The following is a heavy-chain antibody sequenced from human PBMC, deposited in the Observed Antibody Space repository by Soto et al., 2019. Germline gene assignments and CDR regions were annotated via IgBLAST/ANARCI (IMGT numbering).Heavy chain of an antibody. V-gene: IGHV3-13*01. CDR1: GFTFSSYD. CDR2: IGTAGDT. D-gene: IGHD6-6*01. J-gene: IGHJ6*02. Sequence: GGSLRLSCAASGFTFSSYDMHWVRQATGKCLEWVSAIGTAGDTYYPGSVKGRFTISRENAKNSLYLQMNSLRAEDTAVYYCARGRGAALRYYYYYYGMDVWGQGTTVTVSS. CDR3: ARGRGAALRYYYYYYGMDV.